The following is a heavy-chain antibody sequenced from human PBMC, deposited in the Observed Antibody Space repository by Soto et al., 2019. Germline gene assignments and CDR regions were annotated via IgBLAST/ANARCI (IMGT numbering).Heavy chain of an antibody. V-gene: IGHV2-5*02. CDR3: AHTNIYCSGGSCQFDY. Sequence: QITLKESGPTLVKPTQTLTLTCTFSGFSLSTSGVGVGWIRQPPGKALEWLALIYWDDDKRYSPSLKSRLTITKDTSKNQVVLTMTYMDPVDTATYYCAHTNIYCSGGSCQFDYWGQGTLVTVSS. CDR1: GFSLSTSGVG. CDR2: IYWDDDK. D-gene: IGHD2-15*01. J-gene: IGHJ4*02.